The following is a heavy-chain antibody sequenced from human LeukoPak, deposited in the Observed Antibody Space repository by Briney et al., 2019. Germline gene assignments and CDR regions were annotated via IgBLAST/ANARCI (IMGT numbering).Heavy chain of an antibody. V-gene: IGHV4-31*03. Sequence: SETLSLTCTVSGGSISSGGYYWSWIRQHPGKGLEWIGYIYYSGSTYYNPSLKSRVTISVYTSKNQFSLKLSSVTAADTAVYYCARDKPYGSESYIDYWGQGTLVTVSS. CDR1: GGSISSGGYY. D-gene: IGHD3-10*01. J-gene: IGHJ4*02. CDR2: IYYSGST. CDR3: ARDKPYGSESYIDY.